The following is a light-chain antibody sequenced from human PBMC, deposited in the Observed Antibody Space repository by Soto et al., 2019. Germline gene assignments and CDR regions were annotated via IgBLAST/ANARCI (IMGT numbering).Light chain of an antibody. CDR1: QSVSSN. CDR2: GAS. Sequence: EIVMTQSPATLSVSPGERATLSCRASQSVSSNLAWYQQKPGQAPRLLIYGASTRATGIPARFSGSGSGTEFTLTISSLQSEDFAVYYYQQYNNWLRAWTFGQGTKVEIK. V-gene: IGKV3-15*01. CDR3: QQYNNWLRAWT. J-gene: IGKJ1*01.